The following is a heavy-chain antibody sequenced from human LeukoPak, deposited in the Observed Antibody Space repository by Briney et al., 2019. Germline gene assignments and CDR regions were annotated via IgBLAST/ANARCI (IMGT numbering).Heavy chain of an antibody. D-gene: IGHD3-16*02. CDR2: IYDSGST. Sequence: SETLSLTCTVSGGSISNSNSYWAWIRQPPGKGLAWIGSIYDSGSTHYNPSITSRVTISVDTSKNQFSLKLISVTAADTAVYYCARLTPMITFGGVIVPFDYWGQGTLVTVSS. V-gene: IGHV4-39*01. CDR3: ARLTPMITFGGVIVPFDY. J-gene: IGHJ4*02. CDR1: GGSISNSNSY.